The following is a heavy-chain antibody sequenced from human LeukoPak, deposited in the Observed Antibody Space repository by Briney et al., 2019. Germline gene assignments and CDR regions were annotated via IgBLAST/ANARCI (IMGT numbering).Heavy chain of an antibody. J-gene: IGHJ5*02. V-gene: IGHV5-51*01. CDR1: GYSFSSYW. Sequence: GESLKISCKGFGYSFSSYWIGWVRQMSGKGLELLGIIYTEDSDIRNSPSFQGQVTIPAERSIRTAYLQWSSLKAWDTSLYYCARHRKDIGFDPGGEGPLVSVSS. CDR2: IYTEDSDI. CDR3: ARHRKDIGFDP. D-gene: IGHD5-12*01.